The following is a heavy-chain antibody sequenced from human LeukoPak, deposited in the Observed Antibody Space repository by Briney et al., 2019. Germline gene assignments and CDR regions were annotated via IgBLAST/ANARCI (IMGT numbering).Heavy chain of an antibody. V-gene: IGHV4-4*07. J-gene: IGHJ3*01. CDR2: IYVRGTT. Sequence: PSETLSLTCTVSAGSINNYYWNWIRQPAGRGLEWIGRIYVRGTTDYNPSLKSRVTMSIDTSKNQFSLQLTSVTAADTAVYYCGRGRGNMMVSDDWGQGTMVTVSS. D-gene: IGHD2-8*01. CDR3: GRGRGNMMVSDD. CDR1: AGSINNYY.